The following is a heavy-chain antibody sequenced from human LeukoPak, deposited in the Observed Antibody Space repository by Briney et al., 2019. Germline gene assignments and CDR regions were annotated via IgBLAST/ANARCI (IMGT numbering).Heavy chain of an antibody. V-gene: IGHV1-2*02. CDR3: ARYYYGSGADY. D-gene: IGHD3-10*01. J-gene: IGHJ4*02. CDR2: INPNSGGT. CDR1: GYTFTGYY. Sequence: ASVKVSCKASGYTFTGYYMHWVRQAPGQGLEWMGWINPNSGGTNYAQKFQGRVTMTRNTSISTAYMELSSLRSEDTAVYYCARYYYGSGADYWGQGTLVTVSS.